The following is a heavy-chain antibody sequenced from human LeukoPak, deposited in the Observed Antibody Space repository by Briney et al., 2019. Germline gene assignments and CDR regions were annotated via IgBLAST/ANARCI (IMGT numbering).Heavy chain of an antibody. CDR1: GFTFSSYG. V-gene: IGHV3-7*01. CDR3: ASSIGLFDY. CDR2: IKQDGSEK. D-gene: IGHD3/OR15-3a*01. Sequence: GGSLRLSCAASGFTFSSYGMSWVRQAPGKGLEWVANIKQDGSEKYYVDSVKGRFTISRDNAKNSLYLQMNSLRAEDTAVYYCASSIGLFDYWGQGTLVTVSS. J-gene: IGHJ4*02.